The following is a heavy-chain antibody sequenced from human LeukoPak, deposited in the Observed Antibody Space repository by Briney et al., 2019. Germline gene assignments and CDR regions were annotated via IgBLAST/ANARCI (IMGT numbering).Heavy chain of an antibody. D-gene: IGHD3-22*01. CDR3: SRGTRDSSGYYSPPDV. Sequence: GGSLRLSCAASGFTFSNYGMHWVRQAPGKGLDWVAFIHYDGSNKYYADSVKGRFTISRDDSKNTLYLQTNSLRAEDTAVYYCSRGTRDSSGYYSPPDVWGKGTTVTVSS. CDR2: IHYDGSNK. J-gene: IGHJ6*04. CDR1: GFTFSNYG. V-gene: IGHV3-30*02.